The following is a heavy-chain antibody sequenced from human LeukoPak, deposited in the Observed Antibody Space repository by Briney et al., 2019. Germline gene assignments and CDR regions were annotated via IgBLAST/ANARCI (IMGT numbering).Heavy chain of an antibody. V-gene: IGHV3-7*01. D-gene: IGHD3-10*02. CDR3: ARMFYRSAFDI. CDR1: GFTFSSYW. CDR2: MKQDGSEK. J-gene: IGHJ3*02. Sequence: GGSLRLSCAASGFTFSSYWMSWVRQAPGKGLEWVANMKQDGSEKYYVDSVKGRFTISRDNAKNSLYLQMNSLRAEDTAVYYCARMFYRSAFDIWGQGTMVTVSS.